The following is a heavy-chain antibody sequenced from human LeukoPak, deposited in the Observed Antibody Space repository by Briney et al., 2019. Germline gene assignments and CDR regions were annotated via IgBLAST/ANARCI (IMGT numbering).Heavy chain of an antibody. D-gene: IGHD4-11*01. CDR3: TRDNYDTDYYYYYMDV. Sequence: GGSLRLSCAASGFTVSSNYMSWVRQAPGKGLEWVGFIRTKVYDETADYAASVKGRFTISRDDSKNIAYLQMDSLKTEDTAVYYCTRDNYDTDYYYYYMDVWGKGTTVTISS. CDR1: GFTVSSNY. V-gene: IGHV3-49*04. CDR2: IRTKVYDETA. J-gene: IGHJ6*03.